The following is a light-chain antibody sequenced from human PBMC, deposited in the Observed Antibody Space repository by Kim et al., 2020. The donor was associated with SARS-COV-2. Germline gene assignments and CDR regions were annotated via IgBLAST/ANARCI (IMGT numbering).Light chain of an antibody. V-gene: IGKV3-20*01. J-gene: IGKJ1*01. CDR1: QSVSSSY. Sequence: EIVLTQSPGTLSLSPGERATLSCRASQSVSSSYLAWYQQKPGQAPRLLIYGTSIRATAIPDRFSGSGSGTDFTLTISRLEPADFAVYYCQQYDGSPRTFGQGTKVDLK. CDR3: QQYDGSPRT. CDR2: GTS.